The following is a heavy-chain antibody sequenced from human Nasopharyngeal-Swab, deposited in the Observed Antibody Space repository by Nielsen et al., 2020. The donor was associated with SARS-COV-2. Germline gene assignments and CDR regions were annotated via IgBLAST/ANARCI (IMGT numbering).Heavy chain of an antibody. CDR2: ISSSSSTI. J-gene: IGHJ6*02. CDR3: ARAAAGTGPSFYYYYGMDV. V-gene: IGHV3-48*01. D-gene: IGHD6-13*01. Sequence: GGSLRLSCAASGFTFSSYSMNWVRQAPGKGLAWVSYISSSSSTIYYADSVKGRFTISRDNSKNTLYLQMNSLRAEDTAVYYCARAAAGTGPSFYYYYGMDVWGQGTTVTVSS. CDR1: GFTFSSYS.